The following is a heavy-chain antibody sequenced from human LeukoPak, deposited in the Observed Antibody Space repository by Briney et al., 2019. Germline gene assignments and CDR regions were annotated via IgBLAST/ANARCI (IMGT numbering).Heavy chain of an antibody. D-gene: IGHD2-15*01. CDR2: INPNSGGT. V-gene: IGHV1-2*02. J-gene: IGHJ3*02. CDR3: AREFRRYCSGGNCYSPLEYAFDI. CDR1: GYTFTGYY. Sequence: GASVKVSCKASGYTFTGYYMHWVRQAPGQGLEWMGWINPNSGGTNYQGRVTMTRDTSISTAYMELSRLRSDDTAVYYCAREFRRYCSGGNCYSPLEYAFDIWGQGTMVAVSS.